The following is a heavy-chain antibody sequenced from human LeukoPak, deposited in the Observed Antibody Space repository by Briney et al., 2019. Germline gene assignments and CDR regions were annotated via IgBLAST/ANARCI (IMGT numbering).Heavy chain of an antibody. CDR3: ARTTEGGYTYDYFYYYYMDV. J-gene: IGHJ6*03. CDR1: GASISNYY. D-gene: IGHD5-18*01. Sequence: SETLSLTCTVSGASISNYYWTWIRQSPGKGLEWIGYIYYSGSTNYNPSLKSRVTMSVDMSKNQFSLKLRSVTAADTAVYYCARTTEGGYTYDYFYYYYMDVWGKGTTVTISS. V-gene: IGHV4-59*01. CDR2: IYYSGST.